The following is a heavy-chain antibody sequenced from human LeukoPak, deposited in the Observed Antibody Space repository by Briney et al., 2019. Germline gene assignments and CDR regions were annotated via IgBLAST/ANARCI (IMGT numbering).Heavy chain of an antibody. Sequence: ASVKVSCKASGYTFTGYYMHWVRQAPGQGLEWMGWINPNSGGTNYAQKFQGRVTMTRDTSISTAYMELSRLRSDDTAVYYCAREKVDFHYYMDVWGKGTTVTVSS. V-gene: IGHV1-2*02. CDR1: GYTFTGYY. J-gene: IGHJ6*03. CDR3: AREKVDFHYYMDV. D-gene: IGHD5-12*01. CDR2: INPNSGGT.